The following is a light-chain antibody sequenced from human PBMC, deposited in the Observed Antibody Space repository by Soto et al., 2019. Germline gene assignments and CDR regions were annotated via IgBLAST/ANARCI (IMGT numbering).Light chain of an antibody. CDR1: QSISSN. CDR2: DAS. V-gene: IGKV3D-15*01. J-gene: IGKJ4*01. Sequence: EIVMTQSPATLSVSPGERTTLSCRASQSISSNLAWYRQNPGQAPRLLIYDASTRATGIPDRFSGSGSGTEFTLTINGLLSEDFAVYYCQQYDNWPLTFGGGTRVEI. CDR3: QQYDNWPLT.